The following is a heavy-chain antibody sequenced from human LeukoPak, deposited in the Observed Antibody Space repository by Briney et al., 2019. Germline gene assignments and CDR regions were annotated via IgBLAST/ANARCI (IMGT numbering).Heavy chain of an antibody. Sequence: GGSLRLSCAASGFTFDDYAMHWVRQAPGKGLEWVSGISWNSGSIGYADSVKGRFTISRDNAKNSLYLQMNSLRAEDAALYYCAKGIGRSGSLYYTMDVWGQGTTVTVSS. CDR3: AKGIGRSGSLYYTMDV. J-gene: IGHJ6*02. CDR2: ISWNSGSI. V-gene: IGHV3-9*01. CDR1: GFTFDDYA. D-gene: IGHD6-19*01.